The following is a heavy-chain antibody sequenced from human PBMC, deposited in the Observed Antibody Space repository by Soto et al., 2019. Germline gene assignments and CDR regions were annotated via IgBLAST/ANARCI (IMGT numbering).Heavy chain of an antibody. CDR3: ARPMTTVTTPYYYYYYGMDV. CDR2: IYPGDSDT. Sequence: GESLKISCNGSGYSFTIYWIGWVRQMPGKGLEWMGIIYPGDSDTRYSPSFQGQVTISADKSISTAYLQWSSLKASDTAMYYCARPMTTVTTPYYYYYYGMDVWGQGTTVTVSS. D-gene: IGHD4-17*01. CDR1: GYSFTIYW. V-gene: IGHV5-51*01. J-gene: IGHJ6*02.